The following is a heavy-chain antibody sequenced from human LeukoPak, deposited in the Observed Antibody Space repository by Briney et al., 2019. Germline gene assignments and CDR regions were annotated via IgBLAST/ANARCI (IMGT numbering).Heavy chain of an antibody. CDR1: GFNFSSYA. CDR3: VKDKGRRYFDWSYYFDY. J-gene: IGHJ4*02. Sequence: GGSLRLSCSASGFNFSSYAMHWVRQAPGKGLEYVSAISRNGGSTYYADSVKGRFTISRDNSKNTLYLQMSSLRAEDTAVYYCVKDKGRRYFDWSYYFDYWGQGTLVTVSS. V-gene: IGHV3-64D*06. D-gene: IGHD3-9*01. CDR2: ISRNGGST.